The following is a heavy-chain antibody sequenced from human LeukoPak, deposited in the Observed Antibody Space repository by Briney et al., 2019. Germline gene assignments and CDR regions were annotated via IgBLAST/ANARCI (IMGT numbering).Heavy chain of an antibody. Sequence: GGSLRLSCAASGFTFSSYAMHWVRQAPGKGLEYVSAISSNGGSTYYANSVKGRFTTSRDNSKNTLYLQMGSLRAEDTAVYYCAKGDFWSGYLYYFDYWGQGTLVTVSS. J-gene: IGHJ4*02. CDR2: ISSNGGST. D-gene: IGHD3-3*01. CDR1: GFTFSSYA. CDR3: AKGDFWSGYLYYFDY. V-gene: IGHV3-64*01.